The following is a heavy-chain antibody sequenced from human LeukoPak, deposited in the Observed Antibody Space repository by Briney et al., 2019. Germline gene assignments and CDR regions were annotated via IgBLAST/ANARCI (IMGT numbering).Heavy chain of an antibody. J-gene: IGHJ6*03. Sequence: GGSLRLSCAASGFTFSGSAMHWVRQASGKGLEWVGRIRSKANSYATAYAASVKGRFTISRDDSKNTAYLQMSSLKTEDTAVYYCTRQQDIVVVLAALYYYYYMDVWGKGTTVTVSS. D-gene: IGHD2-2*01. CDR1: GFTFSGSA. CDR3: TRQQDIVVVLAALYYYYYMDV. V-gene: IGHV3-73*01. CDR2: IRSKANSYAT.